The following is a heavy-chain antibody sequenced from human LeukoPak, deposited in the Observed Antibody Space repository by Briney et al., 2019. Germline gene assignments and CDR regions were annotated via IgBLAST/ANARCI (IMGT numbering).Heavy chain of an antibody. J-gene: IGHJ4*02. Sequence: PSETLSLTCAVYGGSFSGYYWSWIRQPPGKGLEWIGEINHSGSTNYNPSLKSRVTISVDTSKNQFSLKLSSVTAADTAVYYCASSTRGPYYYDSSGYHRGPFDYWGQGTLVTVSS. D-gene: IGHD3-22*01. CDR2: INHSGST. CDR1: GGSFSGYY. CDR3: ASSTRGPYYYDSSGYHRGPFDY. V-gene: IGHV4-34*01.